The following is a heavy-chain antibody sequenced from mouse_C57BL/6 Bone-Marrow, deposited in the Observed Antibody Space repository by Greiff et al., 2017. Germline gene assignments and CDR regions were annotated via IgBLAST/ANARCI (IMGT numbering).Heavy chain of an antibody. CDR2: ISDGGSYT. D-gene: IGHD1-1*01. CDR3: ATNYYGSSYGY. V-gene: IGHV5-4*03. J-gene: IGHJ2*01. Sequence: DVKPVESGGGLVKPGGSLKLSCAASGFTFSSYAMSWVRQTPEKRLEWVATISDGGSYTYYPDNVKGRFTISRDNAKNNLYLQMSHLKSEDTAMYYCATNYYGSSYGYWGQGTTLTVSS. CDR1: GFTFSSYA.